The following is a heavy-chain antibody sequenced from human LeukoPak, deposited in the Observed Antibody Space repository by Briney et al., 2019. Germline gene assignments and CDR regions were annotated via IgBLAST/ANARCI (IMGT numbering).Heavy chain of an antibody. CDR2: ISSSGSTI. D-gene: IGHD2-2*02. Sequence: PGGSLRLSCAASGFTFSSYEMNWVRQAPGKGREWGSYISSSGSTIYYADSVKGRFTISRDNAKNSLYLQMNILRAEDTAVYYCARDKAEYHYYYYDMDVWGKGTTVTVSS. J-gene: IGHJ6*03. V-gene: IGHV3-48*03. CDR1: GFTFSSYE. CDR3: ARDKAEYHYYYYDMDV.